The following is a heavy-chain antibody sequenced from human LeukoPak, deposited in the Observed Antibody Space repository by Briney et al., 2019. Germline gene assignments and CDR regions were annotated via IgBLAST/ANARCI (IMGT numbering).Heavy chain of an antibody. D-gene: IGHD4-17*01. CDR3: AREMRSDYEPYFDY. V-gene: IGHV3-23*01. CDR2: IRGSGPYT. Sequence: PGGSLRLSCAASGFTFSSYAMSWVRQAQGKGLEWDSGIRGSGPYTFYTDSVKGRFTISRDNSKNTLYLQVNSLRAEDTAVYYCAREMRSDYEPYFDYWGQGTLVTVSS. J-gene: IGHJ4*02. CDR1: GFTFSSYA.